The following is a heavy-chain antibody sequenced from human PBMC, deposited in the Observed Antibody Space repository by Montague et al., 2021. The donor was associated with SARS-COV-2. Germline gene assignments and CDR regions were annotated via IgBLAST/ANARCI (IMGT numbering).Heavy chain of an antibody. J-gene: IGHJ4*02. CDR2: ICKGGNRF. D-gene: IGHD2-15*01. V-gene: IGHV3-23*05. CDR3: GRWLRGSKHYLWD. CDR1: GFTYSSYA. Sequence: SLRLSCAASGFTYSSYAMSWVRQAPGKGLEWVSTICKGGNRFYYSDSLKGRFTISRDNPKNTLYLQMNSLKDEDTSVYFCGRWLRGSKHYLWDWGQGTLVTVSS.